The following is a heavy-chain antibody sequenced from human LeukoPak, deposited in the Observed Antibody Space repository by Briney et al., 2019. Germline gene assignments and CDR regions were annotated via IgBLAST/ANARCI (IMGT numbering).Heavy chain of an antibody. CDR2: IKTDGSIA. CDR1: GFSFSFYW. J-gene: IGHJ4*02. D-gene: IGHD6-13*01. CDR3: AKGLAAAGTKLGLFDY. V-gene: IGHV3-74*01. Sequence: QPGGSLRLSCAASGFSFSFYWMHWVRQAPGKGPVWVSRIKTDGSIADYADSVKGRFTISRDNAKNTLYLQMNSLRAEDTAVYYCAKGLAAAGTKLGLFDYWGQGTLVTVSS.